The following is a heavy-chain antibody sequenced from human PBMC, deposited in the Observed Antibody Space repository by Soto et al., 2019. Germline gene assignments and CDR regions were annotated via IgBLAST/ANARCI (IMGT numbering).Heavy chain of an antibody. Sequence: GGSLRLSCAASGFTFSSYAMHWVRQAPGKGLEYVSAISSNGGSTYYANSVKGRFTISRDNSKNTLYLQMGSLRAEDVAVYYCARIRPHCSSTSCYTGYFDYWGQGTLVTVSS. V-gene: IGHV3-64*01. J-gene: IGHJ4*02. D-gene: IGHD2-2*02. CDR3: ARIRPHCSSTSCYTGYFDY. CDR2: ISSNGGST. CDR1: GFTFSSYA.